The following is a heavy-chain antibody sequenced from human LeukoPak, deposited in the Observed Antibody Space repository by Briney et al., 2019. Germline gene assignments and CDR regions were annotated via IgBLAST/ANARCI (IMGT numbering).Heavy chain of an antibody. CDR1: GFPFSSYA. J-gene: IGHJ4*02. CDR3: AKDLAGSGSYSFDY. V-gene: IGHV3-23*01. Sequence: GGSLRLSCSASGFPFSSYAMHWVRQAPGRGLEWVSAISGSGGSTYYADSVKGRFTISRDNSKNTLYLQMNSLRAEDTAIYYCAKDLAGSGSYSFDYWGQGTLVTVSS. D-gene: IGHD1-26*01. CDR2: ISGSGGST.